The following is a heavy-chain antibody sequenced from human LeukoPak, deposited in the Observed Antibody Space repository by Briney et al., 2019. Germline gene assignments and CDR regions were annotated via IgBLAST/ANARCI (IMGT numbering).Heavy chain of an antibody. Sequence: ETLSLTCAVYGGSFSGYYWSWIRQPPGKGLEWIGEINHSGSTNYNPSLKSRVTISVDTSKNQFSLELSSVTAADTAVYYCARIGYGDLQYYYYYYMDVWGKGTTVTISS. CDR1: GGSFSGYY. J-gene: IGHJ6*03. V-gene: IGHV4-34*01. CDR2: INHSGST. CDR3: ARIGYGDLQYYYYYYMDV. D-gene: IGHD4-17*01.